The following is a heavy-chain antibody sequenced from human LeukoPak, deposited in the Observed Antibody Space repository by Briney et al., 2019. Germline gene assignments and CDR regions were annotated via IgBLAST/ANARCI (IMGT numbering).Heavy chain of an antibody. J-gene: IGHJ2*01. CDR1: GFTFSSYD. CDR3: AREIIDTVTHDWCFDL. Sequence: GGSLRLSCAASGFTFSSYDMHWVRQAAGKGLEWVSAIGAGGDTYYPGSVKGRFTVSRENAKNSVYLQMNSLRAGDTAVYYCAREIIDTVTHDWCFDLWGRGTLVTVSS. CDR2: IGAGGDT. V-gene: IGHV3-13*01. D-gene: IGHD4-17*01.